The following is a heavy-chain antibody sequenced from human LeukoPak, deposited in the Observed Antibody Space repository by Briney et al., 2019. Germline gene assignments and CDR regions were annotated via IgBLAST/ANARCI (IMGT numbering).Heavy chain of an antibody. CDR3: ARGSRFGEFGLDY. CDR1: GFTFSSNY. CDR2: ISTSGSTI. J-gene: IGHJ4*02. D-gene: IGHD3-10*01. Sequence: KPGGSLRLSCAASGFTFSSNYMSWVRQAPGKGLEWVSYISTSGSTIYYADSVKGRFTISRDNAKNSLYLQMNSLRAEDTAVYYCARGSRFGEFGLDYWGQGTLVTVSS. V-gene: IGHV3-11*04.